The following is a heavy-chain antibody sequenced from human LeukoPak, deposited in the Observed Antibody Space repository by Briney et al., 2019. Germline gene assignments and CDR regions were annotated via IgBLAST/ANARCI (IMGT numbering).Heavy chain of an antibody. V-gene: IGHV3-30*18. CDR1: GFTFSSYG. CDR3: AKERTNSEDYYDY. D-gene: IGHD4-23*01. J-gene: IGHJ4*02. Sequence: GGSLRLSCAASGFTFSSYGMHWVRQAPGKGLEWVAVISYNGRVTYYADSVKGRFTISRDNSENTPCLQMNSLRAEDTAMYYCAKERTNSEDYYDYWGQGTLVTVSS. CDR2: ISYNGRVT.